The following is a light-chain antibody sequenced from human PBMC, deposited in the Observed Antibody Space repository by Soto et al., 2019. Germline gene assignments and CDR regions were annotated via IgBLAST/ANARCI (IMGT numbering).Light chain of an antibody. CDR3: QQYTNWPLT. CDR2: DAS. Sequence: EIVMTQAPVTLSVSPGEGVTLSCRASQSVYSNLAWYQQKPGQAPRLLIYDASARAPDIPARFSGSGYGTDFTLTVSTLQSEDFAVYYWQQYTNWPLTFGGGNMVEIK. V-gene: IGKV3-15*01. J-gene: IGKJ4*01. CDR1: QSVYSN.